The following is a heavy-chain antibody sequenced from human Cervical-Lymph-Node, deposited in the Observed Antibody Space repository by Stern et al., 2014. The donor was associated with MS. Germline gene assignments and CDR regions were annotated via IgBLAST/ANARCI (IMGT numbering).Heavy chain of an antibody. Sequence: QVQLQESGPGLVKPSETLSLTCAVSGDSISSYTHYWAWIRQPPGKGLEWIGSVYYSGATYYNPSLKSPVPISVTTPKNHSPRGLTAVAAADTAVYYCAKHACTGAACPFDLWGQGTLVTVSS. CDR1: GDSISSYTHY. J-gene: IGHJ4*02. CDR2: VYYSGAT. D-gene: IGHD2-8*02. CDR3: AKHACTGAACPFDL. V-gene: IGHV4-39*01.